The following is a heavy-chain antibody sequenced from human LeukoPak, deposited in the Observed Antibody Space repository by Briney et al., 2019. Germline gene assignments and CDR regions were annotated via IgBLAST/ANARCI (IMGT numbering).Heavy chain of an antibody. V-gene: IGHV4-39*01. Sequence: SETLSLTCTVSGDSTSSSTYYWDWIRQAPGKGLEWIGNIYDRGTTHYNPSLKSRVTISGDTSKNQFSLKLNSVTAADTAIYYCATHRRSGSGGSENAFEIWGQGTMVTVSS. CDR2: IYDRGTT. J-gene: IGHJ3*02. CDR1: GDSTSSSTYY. CDR3: ATHRRSGSGGSENAFEI. D-gene: IGHD5-12*01.